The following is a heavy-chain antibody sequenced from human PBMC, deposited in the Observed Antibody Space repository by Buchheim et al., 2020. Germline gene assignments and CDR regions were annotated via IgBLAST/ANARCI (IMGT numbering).Heavy chain of an antibody. CDR1: GGSISSGDYY. CDR2: IYYSGST. D-gene: IGHD2-8*01. CDR3: ARVWRYCTNGVCYDWFDP. Sequence: QVQLQESGPGLVKPSETLSLTCTVSGGSISSGDYYWSWIRQPPGKGLEWIGYIYYSGSTYYNPSLKSRVTISVDTSKNQFSLKLSSVTAADTAVYYCARVWRYCTNGVCYDWFDPWGQGTL. V-gene: IGHV4-30-4*01. J-gene: IGHJ5*02.